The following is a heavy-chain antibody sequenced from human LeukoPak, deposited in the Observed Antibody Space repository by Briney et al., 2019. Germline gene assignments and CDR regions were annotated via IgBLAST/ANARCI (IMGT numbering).Heavy chain of an antibody. CDR1: GGSIRCYF. J-gene: IGHJ5*02. V-gene: IGHV4-59*08. CDR2: IYYTGST. CDR3: AWYTTSTPPNWFDP. D-gene: IGHD2/OR15-2a*01. Sequence: SETLSLTYTVSGGSIRCYFWSWIRQPPGKGLEWIGYIYYTGSTSYNPSLTSRVTISLDTSKNQFSLRLSSVTAADTAIYYCAWYTTSTPPNWFDPWGQGTLVTVSS.